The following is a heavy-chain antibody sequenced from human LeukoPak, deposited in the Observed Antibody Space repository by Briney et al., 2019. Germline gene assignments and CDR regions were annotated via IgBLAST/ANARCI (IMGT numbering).Heavy chain of an antibody. Sequence: SQTLSLTCAISGDSVSSNSATWNWIRQSPSRGLEWLGRTYYRSKRYNYYAVSVKSRITINPHTSKNQFSLQLNSVPPEDTAVYYCAGAKSGSYRVFDYWGQGTLVTVSS. J-gene: IGHJ4*02. CDR1: GDSVSSNSAT. CDR3: AGAKSGSYRVFDY. V-gene: IGHV6-1*01. CDR2: TYYRSKRYN. D-gene: IGHD1-26*01.